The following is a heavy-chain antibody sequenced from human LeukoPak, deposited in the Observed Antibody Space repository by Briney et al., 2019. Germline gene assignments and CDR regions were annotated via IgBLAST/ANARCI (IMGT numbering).Heavy chain of an antibody. D-gene: IGHD3-3*01. J-gene: IGHJ4*02. CDR3: AKALGDFWSGVDY. V-gene: IGHV3-23*01. CDR1: GFTFSSYA. Sequence: PGGSLRLSCAASGFTFSSYAMSWVRQAPGKGLEGASSISGSGDSTYYADSVKGRFTISRDNSKNTLYLQMDSLRAEDTAVYFCAKALGDFWSGVDYWGQGTLVTVSS. CDR2: ISGSGDST.